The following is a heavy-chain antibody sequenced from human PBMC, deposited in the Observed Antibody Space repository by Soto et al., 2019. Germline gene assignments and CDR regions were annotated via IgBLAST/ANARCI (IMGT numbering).Heavy chain of an antibody. V-gene: IGHV1-18*01. CDR1: GYTFTRYG. D-gene: IGHD3-16*01. CDR2: IGTYNGNT. CDR3: ATDRGRDGYHDY. J-gene: IGHJ4*02. Sequence: QVQLVQSGAEVKKPGASVKVSCKASGYTFTRYGISWVRQAPGQGPEWMGWIGTYNGNTKSAQKLQGRVTMTTETSMSKAYMDLRSLRSDDTAVYYCATDRGRDGYHDYWGQGTVVIVSS.